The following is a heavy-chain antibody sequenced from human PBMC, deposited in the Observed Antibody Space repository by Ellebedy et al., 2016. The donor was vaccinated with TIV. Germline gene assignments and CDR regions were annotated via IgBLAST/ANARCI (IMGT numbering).Heavy chain of an antibody. J-gene: IGHJ6*02. V-gene: IGHV1-46*01. CDR3: ARDIVVVPAAVYGMDV. Sequence: ASVKVSCKASGYTFTNYYMHWVRQAPGQGLEWMGLINPSGGSTSYAQKFKGRVIMTRDTSASTVYLELTSLRSDDTAVYYCARDIVVVPAAVYGMDVWGQGTTVTVSS. D-gene: IGHD2-2*01. CDR1: GYTFTNYY. CDR2: INPSGGST.